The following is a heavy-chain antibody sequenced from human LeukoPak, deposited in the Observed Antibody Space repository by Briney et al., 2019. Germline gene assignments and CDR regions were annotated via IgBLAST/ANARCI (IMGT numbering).Heavy chain of an antibody. CDR3: AREVVPAAIYAFDI. CDR1: EFTFGSYT. J-gene: IGHJ3*02. V-gene: IGHV3-21*01. CDR2: ISSSSSYI. D-gene: IGHD2-2*01. Sequence: GGSLRLSCAASEFTFGSYTMNWVRQAPGKGLRWVSSISSSSSYIYYADSVKGRFTISRDNAKNSLYLQMNSLRAEDTAVYYCAREVVPAAIYAFDIWGQGTMVTVSS.